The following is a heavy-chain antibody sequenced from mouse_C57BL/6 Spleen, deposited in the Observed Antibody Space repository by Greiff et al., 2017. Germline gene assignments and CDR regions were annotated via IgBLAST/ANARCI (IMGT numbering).Heavy chain of an antibody. CDR3: ARPHYGGFAY. Sequence: VQLQESGAELVRPGSSVKLSCKASGYTFTSYWMDWVKQRPGQGLEWIGNIYPSDSETHYNQKFKDKATLTVDKSSSTAYMQLSSLTSEDSAVYYCARPHYGGFAYWGQGTLVTVSA. D-gene: IGHD1-1*01. CDR1: GYTFTSYW. V-gene: IGHV1-61*01. J-gene: IGHJ3*01. CDR2: IYPSDSET.